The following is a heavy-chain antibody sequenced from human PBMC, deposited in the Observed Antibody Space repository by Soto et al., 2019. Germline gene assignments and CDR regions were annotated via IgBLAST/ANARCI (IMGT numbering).Heavy chain of an antibody. J-gene: IGHJ6*02. CDR2: ISSSSSYI. CDR3: ASPRIMGSWGAHYGMDV. D-gene: IGHD6-13*01. V-gene: IGHV3-21*01. CDR1: GFTFSSYS. Sequence: GGSLRLSCAASGFTFSSYSMNWVRQAPGKGLEWVSSISSSSSYIYYADSVKGRFTISRDNAKNSLYLQMNSLRAEDTAVYYCASPRIMGSWGAHYGMDVWGQGTTVTVSS.